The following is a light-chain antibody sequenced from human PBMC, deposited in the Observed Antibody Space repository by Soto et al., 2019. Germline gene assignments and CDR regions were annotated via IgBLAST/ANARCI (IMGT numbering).Light chain of an antibody. CDR2: VAS. Sequence: EIVLTQSPGTLSLSPGESATLSCKASESIYINSFAWYYQKPGQPPRLLIYVASTRATGIPDRFSGSGSGTDFVLSIDRLEAEDSGIYYCQQYGASPFTFGPGTRGDIK. V-gene: IGKV3-20*01. CDR3: QQYGASPFT. CDR1: ESIYINS. J-gene: IGKJ3*01.